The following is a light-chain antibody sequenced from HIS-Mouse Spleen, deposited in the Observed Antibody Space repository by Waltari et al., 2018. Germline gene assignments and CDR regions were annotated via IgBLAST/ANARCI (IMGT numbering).Light chain of an antibody. CDR1: NIGSKS. J-gene: IGLJ1*01. CDR2: DDS. Sequence: SYVLTQPPSVSVAPGQTARITCGGNNIGSKSVHWYQQKPGQAPVLVVYDDSDRPSGIPGGFSGSNSGNTATLTISRVEAGDEADYYCQVWDSSSDHRVFGTGTKVTVL. CDR3: QVWDSSSDHRV. V-gene: IGLV3-21*02.